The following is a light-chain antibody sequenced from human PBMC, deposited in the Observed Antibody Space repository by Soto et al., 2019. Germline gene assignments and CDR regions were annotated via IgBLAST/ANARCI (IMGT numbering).Light chain of an antibody. CDR2: EVN. CDR3: SSYTSSSTLYV. J-gene: IGLJ1*01. CDR1: SSDVGGYTY. V-gene: IGLV2-14*01. Sequence: QSARTQPASVSGSPRQSITISCTGVSSDVGGYTYVSWYQQHPGKAPKLMIYEVNIRPSGVSNRFSGSKSGNTASLTISGLQAEDEADYYCSSYTSSSTLYVFGTGTKVTVL.